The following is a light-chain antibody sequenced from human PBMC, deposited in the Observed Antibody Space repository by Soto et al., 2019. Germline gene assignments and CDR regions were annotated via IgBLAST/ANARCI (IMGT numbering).Light chain of an antibody. V-gene: IGKV1-5*03. CDR1: QSISSW. CDR2: NAS. CDR3: QQSNTYSRT. J-gene: IGKJ1*01. Sequence: DIQMTQSPSTLSASVGDRVTITCRASQSISSWLAWYQQKPGKAPKLLIYNASSLESGVPSRFSGSGSGTEFTLTSTILQPDDFATYYCQQSNTYSRTFGQGTKVEIK.